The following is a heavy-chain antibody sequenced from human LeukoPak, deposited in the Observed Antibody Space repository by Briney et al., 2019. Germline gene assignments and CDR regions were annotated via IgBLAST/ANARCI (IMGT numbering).Heavy chain of an antibody. J-gene: IGHJ5*02. CDR1: GGSFSGYY. V-gene: IGHV4-34*01. CDR3: ARGPGPMTTVTTWFDP. CDR2: INHSGST. Sequence: SETLSLTCAVYGGSFSGYYWSWIRQPPGKGLEWIGEINHSGSTNYNPSLKSRVTISVDTSENQFSLKLSSVTAADTAVYYCARGPGPMTTVTTWFDPWGQGTLVTVSS. D-gene: IGHD4-11*01.